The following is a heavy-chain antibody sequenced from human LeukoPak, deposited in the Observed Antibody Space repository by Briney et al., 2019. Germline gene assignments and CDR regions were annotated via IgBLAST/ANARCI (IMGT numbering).Heavy chain of an antibody. V-gene: IGHV3-30-3*01. J-gene: IGHJ6*02. CDR1: GFTFSSYA. CDR3: ARELAYCGGDCYPKYYYYYYGMDV. CDR2: ISYGGSNK. D-gene: IGHD2-21*02. Sequence: GGSLRLSCAASGFTFSSYAMHWVRQAPGKGLEWVAVISYGGSNKYYADSVKGRFTISRDNSKNTLYLQMNSLRAEDTAVYYCARELAYCGGDCYPKYYYYYYGMDVWGQGTTVTVSS.